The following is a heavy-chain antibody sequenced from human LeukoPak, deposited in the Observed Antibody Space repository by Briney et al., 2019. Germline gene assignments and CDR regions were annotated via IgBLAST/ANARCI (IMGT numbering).Heavy chain of an antibody. CDR2: IKQDGSEK. J-gene: IGHJ4*02. CDR3: ARIKIPTPQPLDY. D-gene: IGHD4-17*01. V-gene: IGHV3-7*01. Sequence: PGGALLLSCAAHGYNFCNYWMASVPQATGKGVGRVANIKQDGSEKYYVDCVKGRFPISRDSAKNSLYLQMNSLRAEDTAVYYCARIKIPTPQPLDYWGKGTLVTVSS. CDR1: GYNFCNYW.